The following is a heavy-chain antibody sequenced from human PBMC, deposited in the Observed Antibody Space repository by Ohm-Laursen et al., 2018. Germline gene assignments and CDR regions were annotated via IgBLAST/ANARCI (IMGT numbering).Heavy chain of an antibody. Sequence: SQTLSLTCNVSGGSISRITYYWGWIRQTPGKGLEWIGSVYYSGNTYYNPSLEGRVTISADTSKNQFSLKLSSVTAADTALYYCARDEKYTSTSFVDYWGQGTLVTVSS. CDR1: GGSISRITYY. J-gene: IGHJ4*02. D-gene: IGHD6-19*01. CDR2: VYYSGNT. CDR3: ARDEKYTSTSFVDY. V-gene: IGHV4-39*02.